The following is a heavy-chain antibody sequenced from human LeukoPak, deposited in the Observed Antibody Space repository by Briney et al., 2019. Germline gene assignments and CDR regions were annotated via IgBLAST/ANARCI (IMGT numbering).Heavy chain of an antibody. V-gene: IGHV1-69*05. J-gene: IGHJ4*02. Sequence: GASVKVSCKASGGTFSSYAISWVRQTPGQGLEWMGRIIPIFGIANYAQKFQGRVTITTDESTSTAYMELSSLRSEDTAVYYCARGGLRPTYYFDYWGQGTLVTVSS. CDR3: ARGGLRPTYYFDY. CDR2: IIPIFGIA. CDR1: GGTFSSYA. D-gene: IGHD5-12*01.